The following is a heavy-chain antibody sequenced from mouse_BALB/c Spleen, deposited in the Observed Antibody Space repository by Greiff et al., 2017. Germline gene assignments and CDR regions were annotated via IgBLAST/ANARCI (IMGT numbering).Heavy chain of an antibody. CDR2: IDPANGNT. CDR3: ARGDGYYVGDAMDY. V-gene: IGHV14-3*02. D-gene: IGHD2-3*01. CDR1: GFNIKDTY. Sequence: VHVKQSGAELVKPGASVKLSCTASGFNIKDTYMHWVKQRPEQGLEWIGRIDPANGNTKYDPKFQGKATITADTSSNTAYLQLSSLTSEDTAVYYGARGDGYYVGDAMDYWGQGTSVTVSS. J-gene: IGHJ4*01.